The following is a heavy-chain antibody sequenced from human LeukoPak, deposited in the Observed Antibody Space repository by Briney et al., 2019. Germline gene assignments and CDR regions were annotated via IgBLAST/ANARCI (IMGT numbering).Heavy chain of an antibody. CDR2: ISSSSSAI. CDR1: GFTFSSYS. V-gene: IGHV3-48*01. J-gene: IGHJ6*02. CDR3: AKDTTPYYYYGMDV. D-gene: IGHD1-1*01. Sequence: GGSLRLSCAASGFTFSSYSMNWVRRAPGKGLEWVSYISSSSSAIYYADSVKGRFTISRDNSKNTLYLQMNSLRAEDTAVYYCAKDTTPYYYYGMDVWGQGTTVTVSS.